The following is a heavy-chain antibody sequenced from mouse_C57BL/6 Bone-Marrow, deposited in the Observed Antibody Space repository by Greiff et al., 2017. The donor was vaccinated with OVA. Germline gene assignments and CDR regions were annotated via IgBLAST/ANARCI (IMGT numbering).Heavy chain of an antibody. CDR1: GFTFSSYA. D-gene: IGHD2-1*01. J-gene: IGHJ3*01. Sequence: EVQRVESGEGLVKPGGSLKLSCAASGFTFSSYAMSWVRQTPEKRLEWVAYISSGGDYIYYADTVKGRFTISRDNARNTLYLQMSSLKSEDTAMYYCTRDRGGNYGFADWGQGTLVTVSA. CDR3: TRDRGGNYGFAD. CDR2: ISSGGDYI. V-gene: IGHV5-9-1*02.